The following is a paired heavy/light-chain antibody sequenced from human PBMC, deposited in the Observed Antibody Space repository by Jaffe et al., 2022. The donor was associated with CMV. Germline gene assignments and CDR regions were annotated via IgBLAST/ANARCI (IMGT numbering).Heavy chain of an antibody. CDR3: ATLGSSGYYDYYHYMDV. Sequence: QGQLVESGGGVVQPGRSLTLSCSASGISFSSYGMHWVRQAPGKGLEWVALIWYDGSNEDYADSVRGRFTISRDNSKNTLYLHMNSLRAEDTAVYYCATLGSSGYYDYYHYMDVWGKGTTVTVSS. CDR2: IWYDGSNE. V-gene: IGHV3-33*08. J-gene: IGHJ6*03. CDR1: GISFSSYG. D-gene: IGHD3-22*01.
Light chain of an antibody. CDR1: QNIRSNY. J-gene: IGKJ2*01. Sequence: EIVLTQSPDTLSLSPGERATLSCRASQNIRSNYLAWYQQKPGQAPRLVIYGASRRATGIPDRFSGSGSGTDFTLTISRLEPEDLAVYHCQQYGSSYTFGQGTKLEIK. CDR2: GAS. V-gene: IGKV3-20*01. CDR3: QQYGSSYT.